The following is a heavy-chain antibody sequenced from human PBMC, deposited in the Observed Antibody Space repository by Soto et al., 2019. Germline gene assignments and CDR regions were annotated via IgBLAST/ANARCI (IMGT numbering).Heavy chain of an antibody. Sequence: QVQLQESGPGLMKPSGTLSLTCAVSGGSITSNWWRWVRQPPGKGLEWIAEIFHTGSANYNPSLMGRLTISMDKPRNHLSLILNAVTAADTAVYCCARHIAVSGTRGFDHWGQGTLVTVSS. J-gene: IGHJ4*02. CDR3: ARHIAVSGTRGFDH. CDR2: IFHTGSA. D-gene: IGHD2-21*01. V-gene: IGHV4-4*01. CDR1: GGSITSNW.